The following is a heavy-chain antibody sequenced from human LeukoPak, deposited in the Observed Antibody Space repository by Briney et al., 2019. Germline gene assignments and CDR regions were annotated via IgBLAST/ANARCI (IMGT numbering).Heavy chain of an antibody. CDR2: IYSGGNT. Sequence: GGSLRLSCAASGFTVSTNYMSWVRQAPGKGLEWVSVIYSGGNTYYADSVKGRFTISRDNSKNTLYLQMNSLRAEDTAVYYCARGGLQWLATSGYWGQGTLVTVSS. CDR3: ARGGLQWLATSGY. V-gene: IGHV3-66*01. D-gene: IGHD6-19*01. J-gene: IGHJ4*02. CDR1: GFTVSTNY.